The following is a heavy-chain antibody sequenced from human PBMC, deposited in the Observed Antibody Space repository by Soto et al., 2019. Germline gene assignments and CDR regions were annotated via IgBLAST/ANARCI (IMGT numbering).Heavy chain of an antibody. CDR3: ARDWIRTSWVSSTCPRGGWADC. J-gene: IGHJ4*02. V-gene: IGHV1-18*04. CDR2: INPYNANT. D-gene: IGHD2-2*01. Sequence: ASVKVSCKASGYTLTDHGISWVRQAPGQGLEWMGWINPYNANTRYGEKVQGRVTMTTDTSSTVYMELTGLTSDDTAVHYCARDWIRTSWVSSTCPRGGWADCWGQGTLVTVSS. CDR1: GYTLTDHG.